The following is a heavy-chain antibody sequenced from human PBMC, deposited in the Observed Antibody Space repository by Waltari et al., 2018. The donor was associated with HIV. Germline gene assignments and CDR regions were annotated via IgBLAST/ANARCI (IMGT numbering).Heavy chain of an antibody. D-gene: IGHD6-19*01. CDR2: VNTANGHT. J-gene: IGHJ6*02. V-gene: IGHV1-3*05. CDR1: GYSFTSHS. Sequence: VQLVQSGAEEKRPGASVKISCKASGYSFTSHSIHWVRQAPGQRLEGGGWVNTANGHTKESQNFQGRVTITRDTSATTASIELNSLRSEDTAVYYCAREMSLIRVIAVAMDVWGQGTTVTVSS. CDR3: AREMSLIRVIAVAMDV.